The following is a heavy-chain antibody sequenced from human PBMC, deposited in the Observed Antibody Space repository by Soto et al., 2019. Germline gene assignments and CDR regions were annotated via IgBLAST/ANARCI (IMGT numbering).Heavy chain of an antibody. Sequence: GGSLRLSCAASGFTFSSYSMNWVRQAPGKGLEWVSSISSSSSYIYYADSVKGRFTISRDNAKNSLYLQMNSLRAEDTAVYYCARDQGPMVRGRNGMDVWGQGTTVTVSS. V-gene: IGHV3-21*01. D-gene: IGHD3-10*01. J-gene: IGHJ6*02. CDR3: ARDQGPMVRGRNGMDV. CDR1: GFTFSSYS. CDR2: ISSSSSYI.